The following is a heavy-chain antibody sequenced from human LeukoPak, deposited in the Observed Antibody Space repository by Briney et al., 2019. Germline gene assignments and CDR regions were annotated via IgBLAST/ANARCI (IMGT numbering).Heavy chain of an antibody. CDR3: ARGRGHTYYDFWSGPDY. V-gene: IGHV3-21*01. D-gene: IGHD3-3*01. CDR2: ISSSSSYI. Sequence: GGSLRLSCAASGFTFSSYSMNWVRQAPGKGLEWVSSISSSSSYIYYADSVKGRFTISRDNAKNSLYLQMNSLGAEDTAVYYCARGRGHTYYDFWSGPDYWGQGTLVTVSS. J-gene: IGHJ4*02. CDR1: GFTFSSYS.